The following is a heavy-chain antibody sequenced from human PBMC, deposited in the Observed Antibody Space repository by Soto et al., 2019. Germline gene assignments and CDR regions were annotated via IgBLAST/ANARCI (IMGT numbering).Heavy chain of an antibody. D-gene: IGHD3-3*01. CDR1: GGSISSYY. J-gene: IGHJ6*02. CDR3: ARDRSHFGVAYYYYGMDV. Sequence: SETLSLTCTVSGGSISSYYWSWIRQPPGKGLEWIGYIYYSGSTNYNPSLKSRVTISVDTSKNQFSLKLSSVTAADTAVYYCARDRSHFGVAYYYYGMDVWGQGTTVTVSS. V-gene: IGHV4-59*01. CDR2: IYYSGST.